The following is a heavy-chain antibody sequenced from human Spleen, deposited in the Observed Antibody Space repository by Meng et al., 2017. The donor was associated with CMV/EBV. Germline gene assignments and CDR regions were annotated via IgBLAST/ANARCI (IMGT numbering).Heavy chain of an antibody. V-gene: IGHV1-2*02. Sequence: ASVKVSCKASGYTFTGYYMRWVRQAPGQGLEWMGWINPNSGGTNCAQKFLGRVTKTRDTSISTAYMELSRLRSDDTAVYYCAKGQRTSIYYYGMDVWGQGTTVTV. J-gene: IGHJ6*02. D-gene: IGHD2-2*01. CDR1: GYTFTGYY. CDR2: INPNSGGT. CDR3: AKGQRTSIYYYGMDV.